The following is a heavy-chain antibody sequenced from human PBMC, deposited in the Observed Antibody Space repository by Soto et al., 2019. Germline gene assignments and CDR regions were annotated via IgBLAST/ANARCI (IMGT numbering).Heavy chain of an antibody. D-gene: IGHD1-1*01. CDR2: INPNSGGT. Sequence: GASVKFSCKSSGHTLTGYYMHWVRRAPGQGLEWMGWINPNSGGTNYAQKFQGRFTMTRDTSISTAYMELSRLTSDDTAISYCARDERDDPTTGYYYGMHVWGQGTTVTVLL. V-gene: IGHV1-2*02. CDR3: ARDERDDPTTGYYYGMHV. CDR1: GHTLTGYY. J-gene: IGHJ6*02.